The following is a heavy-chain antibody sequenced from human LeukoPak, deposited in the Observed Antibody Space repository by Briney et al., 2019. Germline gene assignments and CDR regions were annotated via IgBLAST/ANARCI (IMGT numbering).Heavy chain of an antibody. D-gene: IGHD5-12*01. CDR2: ISSSSSYI. CDR1: GFAFSSYS. V-gene: IGHV3-21*01. J-gene: IGHJ6*02. Sequence: GGSLRLSCAASGFAFSSYSMNWVRQAPGKGLEWVSSISSSSSYIYYADSVKGRFTISRDNAKNSLYLQMNSLRAEDTAVYYCARDGYSGYFHYYYGMDVWGQGTTVTVSS. CDR3: ARDGYSGYFHYYYGMDV.